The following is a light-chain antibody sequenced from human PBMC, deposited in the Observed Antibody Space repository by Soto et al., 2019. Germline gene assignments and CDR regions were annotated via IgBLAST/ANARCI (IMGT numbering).Light chain of an antibody. CDR1: SSDVGASDY. CDR2: EVN. V-gene: IGLV2-8*01. Sequence: QSALTQPPSASGSPGQSVAISCTGTSSDVGASDYVSWYQQHSGKAPKLLLYEVNKRPSGVPDRFSGSKSGNTASLTVSALQADDEADYYCLSHSGSRNALGTGTKLTVL. J-gene: IGLJ1*01. CDR3: LSHSGSRNA.